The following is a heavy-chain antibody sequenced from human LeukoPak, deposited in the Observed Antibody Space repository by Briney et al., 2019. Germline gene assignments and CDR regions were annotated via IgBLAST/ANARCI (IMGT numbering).Heavy chain of an antibody. CDR2: IAHHGNNK. CDR3: AKDGSWSCTD. Sequence: PGGSLRLSCGASGFTFSSSAMHWVRQGPGKGLEWVAYIAHHGNNKYYADSVKGRFTISRDNSKGSLYSQMNSLRADDTAVYYCAKDGSWSCTDWGQGNLVRVSS. V-gene: IGHV3-30*02. J-gene: IGHJ4*02. CDR1: GFTFSSSA. D-gene: IGHD2-8*02.